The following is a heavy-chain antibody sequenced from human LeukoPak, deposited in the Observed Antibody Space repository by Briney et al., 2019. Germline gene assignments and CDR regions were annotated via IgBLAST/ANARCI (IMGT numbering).Heavy chain of an antibody. V-gene: IGHV3-23*01. D-gene: IGHD2-21*01. J-gene: IGHJ4*02. Sequence: GGSLRLSCAASGFMFSHHTMTWVRQAPGKGLEWVSSINGSGDATTYVHSMMGRFTISRDNFKDTVSLQMNSLRAEDSAVSYCAKSDCGSDGCKLLNYWGQATLVTAYS. CDR2: INGSGDAT. CDR1: GFMFSHHT. CDR3: AKSDCGSDGCKLLNY.